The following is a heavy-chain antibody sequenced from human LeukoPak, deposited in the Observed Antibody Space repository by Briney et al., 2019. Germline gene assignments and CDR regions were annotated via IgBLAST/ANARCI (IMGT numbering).Heavy chain of an antibody. CDR3: ARDFGTTGWHTFDY. V-gene: IGHV6-1*01. Sequence: SQTPSLTCVVSGDSVSSKNGAWNWIRQSPPRGLEWLGRTYYRSKWYNDYAESMEGRMTISQDTSKNQYSLHLNSVTLDDTAVYYCARDFGTTGWHTFDYWGQGTLVTVSS. CDR2: TYYRSKWYN. CDR1: GDSVSSKNGA. D-gene: IGHD6-19*01. J-gene: IGHJ4*02.